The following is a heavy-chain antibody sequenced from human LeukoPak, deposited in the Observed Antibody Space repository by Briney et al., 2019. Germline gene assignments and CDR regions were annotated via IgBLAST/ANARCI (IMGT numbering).Heavy chain of an antibody. V-gene: IGHV1-2*02. J-gene: IGHJ4*02. CDR2: INHNSGGT. CDR3: AREDLDIAAAGTGDY. D-gene: IGHD6-13*01. Sequence: GSVTVSFMASGYTFTGYYMHWVGQPGGRGVEGMGCINHNSGGTHYAQKLQGRVTMTRDTSISTAYMELSRLRSDDTAVYYCAREDLDIAAAGTGDYWGQGTLVTVSS. CDR1: GYTFTGYY.